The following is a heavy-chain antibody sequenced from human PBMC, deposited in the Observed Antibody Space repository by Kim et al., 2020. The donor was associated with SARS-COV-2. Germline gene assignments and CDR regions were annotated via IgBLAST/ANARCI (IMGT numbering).Heavy chain of an antibody. Sequence: ASVKVSCKTSRYTFTAYYIHWFRQAPGQGLEWMGRINPDSGATNYAQNFQGRVTMTRDTSITTVYMDLYSLTSDDRAVYYCAKGGSITIFGMDAFDVWCQ. CDR2: INPDSGAT. J-gene: IGHJ3*01. CDR3: AKGGSITIFGMDAFDV. V-gene: IGHV1-2*06. D-gene: IGHD3-9*01. CDR1: RYTFTAYY.